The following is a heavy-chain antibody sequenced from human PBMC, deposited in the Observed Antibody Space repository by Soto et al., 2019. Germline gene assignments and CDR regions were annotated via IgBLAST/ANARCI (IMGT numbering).Heavy chain of an antibody. Sequence: GGSLRLACAATVVIFGNYPMSCVLQAPGKGAEWVSMIIGSGVNTFYADSVKDRFTISRDNAKNMLYLQMSSLRAEDTAMYYCAKYVYDTGWNVPFAFWGQGTLVPVSS. CDR1: VVIFGNYP. CDR2: IIGSGVNT. J-gene: IGHJ5*01. CDR3: AKYVYDTGWNVPFAF. V-gene: IGHV3-23*01. D-gene: IGHD1-1*01.